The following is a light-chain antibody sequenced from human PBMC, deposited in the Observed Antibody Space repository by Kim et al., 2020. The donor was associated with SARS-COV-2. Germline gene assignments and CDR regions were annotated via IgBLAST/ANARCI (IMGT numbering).Light chain of an antibody. CDR2: EVT. CDR1: SSDVGGHKY. CDR3: GSFGGRHNVV. J-gene: IGLJ2*01. V-gene: IGLV2-8*01. Sequence: GQSVHSSGTVPSSDVGGHKYVSWSQQHPGKAPKLMIYEVTKRPSGVPDRFSGSKSGNTASLTVSGLQIEDEGDYYCGSFGGRHNVVFGGGTQLTVL.